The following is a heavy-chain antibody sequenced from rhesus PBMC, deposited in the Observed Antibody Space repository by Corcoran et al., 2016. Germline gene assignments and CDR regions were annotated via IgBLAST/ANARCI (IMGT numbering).Heavy chain of an antibody. Sequence: QVQLVQSGAEVKKPGSSVKVSCKASGYSFIDYYMHWVQQAPGQGLEWMGKNDAKTRGKNDANKCKGRGTITRDTSPNTAYMELSSLRSEDTAVYYCTTTDYWGQGVLVTVSS. CDR1: GYSFIDYY. J-gene: IGHJ4*01. CDR3: TTTDY. D-gene: IGHD1-14*01. CDR2: NDAKTRGK. V-gene: IGHV1-138*01.